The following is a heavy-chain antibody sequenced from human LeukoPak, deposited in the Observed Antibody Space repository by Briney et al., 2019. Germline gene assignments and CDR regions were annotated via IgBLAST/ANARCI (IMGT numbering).Heavy chain of an antibody. CDR1: GGSISSGSDY. Sequence: PSETLSLTCTVSGGSISSGSDYWSWIRQPAGKGLEWIGRIYASGSTNYNPSLKSRVTISVDTSKNQFSLKLGSVTAADTAVYYCAREPKTGYYNVLPFDYWGQGTLVTVSS. CDR2: IYASGST. CDR3: AREPKTGYYNVLPFDY. D-gene: IGHD3-9*01. J-gene: IGHJ4*02. V-gene: IGHV4-61*02.